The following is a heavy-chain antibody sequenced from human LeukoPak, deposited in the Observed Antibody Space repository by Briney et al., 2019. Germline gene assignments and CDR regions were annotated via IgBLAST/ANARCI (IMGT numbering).Heavy chain of an antibody. D-gene: IGHD3-10*01. Sequence: SETLSLTCTVSDDSITIYYWTWIRQPPGKGLEWIGEINHSGSTNYNPSLKSRVTISVDTSKNQFSLKLCSVTAADTGVYYCARLPLGAFGEVLNFDCWGQGALVTVSS. J-gene: IGHJ4*02. V-gene: IGHV4-34*01. CDR3: ARLPLGAFGEVLNFDC. CDR2: INHSGST. CDR1: DDSITIYY.